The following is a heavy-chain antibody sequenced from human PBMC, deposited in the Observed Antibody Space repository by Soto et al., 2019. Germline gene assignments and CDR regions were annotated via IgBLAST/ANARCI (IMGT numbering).Heavy chain of an antibody. CDR1: GFTFSTHA. J-gene: IGHJ4*02. V-gene: IGHV3-23*01. Sequence: EVQLLESGGGLVQPGGSLRLSCEASGFTFSTHAFSWVRQAPGKGLEWVSAISSSAYNTYYADSVKGRFTISRDNSKSTLYLQMNSLRAEDTAVYYCAKDLGYYDSSGHHDYWGQGALITVSS. D-gene: IGHD3-22*01. CDR2: ISSSAYNT. CDR3: AKDLGYYDSSGHHDY.